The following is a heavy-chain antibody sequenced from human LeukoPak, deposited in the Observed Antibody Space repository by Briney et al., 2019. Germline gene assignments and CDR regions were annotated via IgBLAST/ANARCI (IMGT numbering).Heavy chain of an antibody. D-gene: IGHD3-9*01. V-gene: IGHV1-18*01. CDR1: GYTFTSYG. CDR2: ISAYNGNT. Sequence: ASVKVSCKASGYTFTSYGISWVRQAPGQGLEWMGWISAYNGNTNYAQKLQGRVTMTTDTSTSTAYMELRSLRSDDTAVYYCARVDYEILTGRGAYFDYWGQGTLVTVSS. J-gene: IGHJ4*02. CDR3: ARVDYEILTGRGAYFDY.